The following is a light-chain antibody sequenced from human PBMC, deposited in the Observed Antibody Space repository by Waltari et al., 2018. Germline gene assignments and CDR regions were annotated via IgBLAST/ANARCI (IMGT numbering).Light chain of an antibody. CDR3: HSRDASGVAGS. J-gene: IGLJ2*01. Sequence: SSELTQDPAVSVAMGQTVRITCQGHSLRSYYASWYQQMPGQAPILVIYDKNNRPSGVPDRFSGSSSHNTGSLTITGAQAEDEASYYCHSRDASGVAGSFGGGTKLTVL. V-gene: IGLV3-19*01. CDR1: SLRSYY. CDR2: DKN.